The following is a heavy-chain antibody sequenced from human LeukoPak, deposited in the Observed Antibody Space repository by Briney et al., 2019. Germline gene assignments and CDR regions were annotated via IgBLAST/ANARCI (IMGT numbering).Heavy chain of an antibody. J-gene: IGHJ4*02. CDR2: ISSSGSAI. CDR3: VRVKGSYFDY. V-gene: IGHV3-48*01. D-gene: IGHD2-15*01. CDR1: GFPLSSYS. Sequence: GGSLRLSCAASGFPLSSYSINWVRQAPGKGLEWVSYISSSGSAIYYVDPVKGRFTVSRDNAKNSLFLQMNSPRAEDTAVYYCVRVKGSYFDYWGQGALVTVSS.